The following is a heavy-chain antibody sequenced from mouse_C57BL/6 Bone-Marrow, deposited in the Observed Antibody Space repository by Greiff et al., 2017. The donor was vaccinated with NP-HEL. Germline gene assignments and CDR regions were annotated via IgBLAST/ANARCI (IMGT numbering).Heavy chain of an antibody. CDR2: ILPGSGSS. CDR3: ARRGIYYGYPYAMDY. V-gene: IGHV1-9*01. CDR1: GYTFTGYW. D-gene: IGHD2-2*01. J-gene: IGHJ4*01. Sequence: QVQLKQSGAELMKPGASVKLSCKATGYTFTGYWIEWVKQRPGHGLEWIGEILPGSGSSNYNEKFKGKAPFTADTSSNTAYMQLSSLTTEDSAIYYCARRGIYYGYPYAMDYWGQGTSVTVSS.